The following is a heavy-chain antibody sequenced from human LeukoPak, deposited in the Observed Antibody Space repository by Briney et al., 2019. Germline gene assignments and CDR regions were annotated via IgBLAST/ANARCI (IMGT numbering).Heavy chain of an antibody. Sequence: SETLSLTCTVSGGSISSYYWSWIRQPPGKGLEWIGYIYYSGSTNYNPSLKSRVTISVDTSKNQFSLKLSSVTAADTAVYYCAGEGFLEWLTGFDPWGQGTLVTVSS. CDR1: GGSISSYY. J-gene: IGHJ5*02. CDR2: IYYSGST. CDR3: AGEGFLEWLTGFDP. V-gene: IGHV4-59*01. D-gene: IGHD3-3*01.